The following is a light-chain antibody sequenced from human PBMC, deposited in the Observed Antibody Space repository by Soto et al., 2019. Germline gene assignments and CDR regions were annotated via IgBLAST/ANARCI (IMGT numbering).Light chain of an antibody. CDR2: DAS. V-gene: IGKV1-5*01. CDR1: QSISSW. CDR3: QHHGGSPIT. Sequence: DIQMTQSPSTLSASVGDRVTITCRASQSISSWLAWYQQKPGKAPKLLIYDASSLESGVPSRFSGSGSGTEFTLTISSLLPDDFATYYCQHHGGSPITFGQGTRLEIK. J-gene: IGKJ5*01.